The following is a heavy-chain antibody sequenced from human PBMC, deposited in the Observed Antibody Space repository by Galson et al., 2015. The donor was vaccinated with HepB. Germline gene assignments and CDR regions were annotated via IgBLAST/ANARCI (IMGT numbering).Heavy chain of an antibody. D-gene: IGHD6-13*01. V-gene: IGHV1-69*13. CDR1: GGTFSSYA. Sequence: SVKVSCKASGGTFSSYAISWVRQAPGQGLEWMGGIIPIFGTANYAQKFQGRVTITADESTSTAYMEPSSLRSEDTAVYYCAREKGARYSSSWADYYYYYMDVWGKGTTVTVSS. CDR3: AREKGARYSSSWADYYYYYMDV. J-gene: IGHJ6*03. CDR2: IIPIFGTA.